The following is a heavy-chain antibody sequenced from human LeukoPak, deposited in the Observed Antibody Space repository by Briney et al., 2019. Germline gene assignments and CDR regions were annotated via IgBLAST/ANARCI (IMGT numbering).Heavy chain of an antibody. CDR1: GGSISSYY. CDR2: IYYSGST. V-gene: IGHV4-59*08. CDR3: ARSPYDSSGYYYDWFDP. Sequence: PSETLSLTCTVSGGSISSYYWSWIRQPPGKGLEWIGYIYYSGSTNYNPSLKSRVTISVDTPKNQFSLKLSSVTAADTAVYYCARSPYDSSGYYYDWFDPWGQGILVTVSS. D-gene: IGHD3-22*01. J-gene: IGHJ5*02.